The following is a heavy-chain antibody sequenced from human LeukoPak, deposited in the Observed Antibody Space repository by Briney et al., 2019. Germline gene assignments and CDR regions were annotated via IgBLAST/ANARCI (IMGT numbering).Heavy chain of an antibody. Sequence: PSETLSLTCTVSGGSVSSGSYYWSWIRQPPGKGLEWIGYIYYSGSAKYNPSLKSRVTISVDTSKNQFSLKLSSVTAADTAVYYCARGLLWFGELFDYWGQGTLVTVSS. CDR3: ARGLLWFGELFDY. V-gene: IGHV4-61*01. D-gene: IGHD3-10*01. J-gene: IGHJ4*02. CDR1: GGSVSSGSYY. CDR2: IYYSGSA.